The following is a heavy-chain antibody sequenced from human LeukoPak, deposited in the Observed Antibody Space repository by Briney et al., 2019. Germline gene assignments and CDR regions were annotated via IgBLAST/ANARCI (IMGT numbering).Heavy chain of an antibody. Sequence: GGSLRLSRAASGFTVSSKYMSWVRQAPGKGLEWVSVIYSGGSTYYADSVRGRFTISRDNSKNTLYLQMNSLRAEDTAVYYCARHTNDYLLNTFDSWGQGTLVTVSS. D-gene: IGHD1-1*01. CDR2: IYSGGST. CDR3: ARHTNDYLLNTFDS. V-gene: IGHV3-53*01. J-gene: IGHJ4*02. CDR1: GFTVSSKY.